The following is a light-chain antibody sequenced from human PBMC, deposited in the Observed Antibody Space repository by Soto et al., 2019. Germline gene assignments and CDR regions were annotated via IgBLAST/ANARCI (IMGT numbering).Light chain of an antibody. CDR3: GTWESSRNWV. CDR2: DNI. V-gene: IGLV1-51*01. J-gene: IGLJ3*02. CDR1: SSNIGSNT. Sequence: QSVLTQPPSASGTPGQRVTISCSGSSSNIGSNTVNWYQLVPETAPKLLIYDNIKRPSGIPDRFSGSKSGTSATLVITGLQTGDEAAYYCGTWESSRNWVFGAGTKLTVL.